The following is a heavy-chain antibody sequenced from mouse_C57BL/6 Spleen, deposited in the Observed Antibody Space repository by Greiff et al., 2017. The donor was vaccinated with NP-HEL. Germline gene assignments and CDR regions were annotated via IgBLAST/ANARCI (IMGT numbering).Heavy chain of an antibody. CDR3: ARRELYYSNSSYAMDY. J-gene: IGHJ4*01. CDR2: IYPGDGDT. Sequence: VKLMESGPELVKPGASVKISCKASGYAFSSSWMNWVKQRPGKGLEWIGRIYPGDGDTNYNGKFKGKATLTADKSSSTAYMQLSSLTSEDSAVYFCARRELYYSNSSYAMDYWGQGTSVTVSS. D-gene: IGHD2-5*01. CDR1: GYAFSSSW. V-gene: IGHV1-82*01.